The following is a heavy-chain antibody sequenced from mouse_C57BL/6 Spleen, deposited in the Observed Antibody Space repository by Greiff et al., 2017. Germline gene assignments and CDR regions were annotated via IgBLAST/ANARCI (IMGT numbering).Heavy chain of an antibody. V-gene: IGHV1-80*01. CDR2: IYPGDGDT. CDR1: GYAFSSYW. J-gene: IGHJ4*01. CDR3: ARGGGWLLPFYAMDY. D-gene: IGHD2-3*01. Sequence: VQLQQSGAELVKPGASVKISCKASGYAFSSYWMNWVKQRPGKGLEWIGQIYPGDGDTNYNGKFKGKATLTADKSSSTAYMQLSSLTSEDSAVYFCARGGGWLLPFYAMDYWGQGTSVTVSS.